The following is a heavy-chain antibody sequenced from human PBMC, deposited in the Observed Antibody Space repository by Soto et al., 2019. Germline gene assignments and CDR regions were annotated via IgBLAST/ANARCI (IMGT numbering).Heavy chain of an antibody. J-gene: IGHJ3*02. CDR1: GGSFSGYY. D-gene: IGHD4-17*01. Sequence: SETLSLTCAVYGGSFSGYYWSWIRQPPGKGLEWIGEINHSGSTNYNPSLKSRVTMSVDTSKNQFSLKLSSVTAADTAVYYCARRSDQLRRAFDIWGHGTMVTVSS. V-gene: IGHV4-34*01. CDR3: ARRSDQLRRAFDI. CDR2: INHSGST.